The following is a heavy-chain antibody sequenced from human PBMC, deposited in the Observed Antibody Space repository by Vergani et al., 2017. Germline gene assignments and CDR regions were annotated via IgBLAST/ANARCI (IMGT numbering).Heavy chain of an antibody. CDR3: ARHTXASGSVGYYYYMDV. V-gene: IGHV4-34*01. J-gene: IGHJ6*03. D-gene: IGHD1-26*01. Sequence: QVQLQQWGAGLLKPSETLSLTCAVYGGSFSGYYWSWIRQPPGKGLEWIGEINHSGSTNYNPSLKSRVTISVDTSKNQFSLKLSSVTAADTAVYYCARHTXASGSVGYYYYMDVWGKGTTVTVSS. CDR2: INHSGST. CDR1: GGSFSGYY.